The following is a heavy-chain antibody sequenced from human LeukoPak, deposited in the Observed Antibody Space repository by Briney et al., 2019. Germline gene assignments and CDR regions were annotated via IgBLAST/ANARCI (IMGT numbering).Heavy chain of an antibody. J-gene: IGHJ6*03. CDR1: GGSISSSSYY. V-gene: IGHV4-39*01. CDR3: ARVGVDSSGYYYYYYYYMDV. CDR2: IYYSGST. Sequence: SETLSLTCTVSGGSISSSSYYWGWIRQPPGKGLEWIGSIYYSGSTYYNPSLKSRVTISVDTSKNQFSLKLSSVTAADTAVYYCARVGVDSSGYYYYYYYYMDVWGKGTTVTVSS. D-gene: IGHD3-22*01.